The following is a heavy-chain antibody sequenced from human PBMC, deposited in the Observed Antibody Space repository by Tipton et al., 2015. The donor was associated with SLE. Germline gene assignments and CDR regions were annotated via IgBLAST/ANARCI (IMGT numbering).Heavy chain of an antibody. V-gene: IGHV3-74*01. CDR1: GFTFNYYW. CDR3: ARGDRGGFDL. D-gene: IGHD3-16*01. J-gene: IGHJ3*01. CDR2: VHSDGSDK. Sequence: SLRLSCEASGFTFNYYWLHWVRQAQGKGLVWVSRVHSDGSDKNYADSVKGRFTISSDNAKNTLYLQMNSLGAEDTAFYYCARGDRGGFDLWGQGTMVTVSS.